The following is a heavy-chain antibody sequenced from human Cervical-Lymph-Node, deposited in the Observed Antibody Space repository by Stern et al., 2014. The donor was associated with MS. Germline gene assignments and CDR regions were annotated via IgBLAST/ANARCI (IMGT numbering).Heavy chain of an antibody. V-gene: IGHV3-49*05. CDR1: GLVFGDYA. Sequence: VQLVQSGGGLVKPERSLRLSCTASGLVFGDYAVSWFRQAPGQGLEWVGLIRSKTYGGTAAYASSVKGRFTIYTADDNGIASLQMSRLKTEDTAFYCCATYCTNGGCQMPLFQYWGQGTLVTVSS. J-gene: IGHJ4*02. D-gene: IGHD2-8*01. CDR2: IRSKTYGGTA. CDR3: ATYCTNGGCQMPLFQY.